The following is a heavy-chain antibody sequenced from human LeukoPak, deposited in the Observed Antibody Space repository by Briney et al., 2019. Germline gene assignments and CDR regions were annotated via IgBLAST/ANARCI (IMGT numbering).Heavy chain of an antibody. D-gene: IGHD2-15*01. V-gene: IGHV3-23*01. CDR2: ISGGGGST. J-gene: IGHJ4*02. CDR1: GLTFSNYA. Sequence: PGGSLRLSCAASGLTFSNYAMSWVRQAPGKGLEWVSAISGGGGSTYFADSVRGRFTISRDNSENTVYLQMNSLTGEDTAVYYCAKSLLAVAPTHFDYWGQGTLVSVSS. CDR3: AKSLLAVAPTHFDY.